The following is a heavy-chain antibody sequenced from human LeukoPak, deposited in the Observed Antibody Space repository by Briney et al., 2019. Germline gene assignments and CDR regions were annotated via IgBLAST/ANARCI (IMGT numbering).Heavy chain of an antibody. CDR1: GGSFSGYY. CDR3: ARGRVAGTFKPFDY. D-gene: IGHD6-19*01. J-gene: IGHJ4*02. CDR2: INHSRST. V-gene: IGHV4-34*01. Sequence: PSETLSLTCAVYGGSFSGYYWSWIRQPPGKGLEWIGEINHSRSTNYNPSLKSRVTISVDTSKNQFSLKLSSVTAADTAVYYCARGRVAGTFKPFDYWGQGTLVTVSS.